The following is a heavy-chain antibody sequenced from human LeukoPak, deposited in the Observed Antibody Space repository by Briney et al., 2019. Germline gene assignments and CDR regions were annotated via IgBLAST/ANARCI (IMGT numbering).Heavy chain of an antibody. J-gene: IGHJ4*02. Sequence: SETLSLTCTVSGGSISSGGYYWSWIRQHPGKGLEWIGYIYHSGSTYYNPSLKSRVTISVDTSKNQFSLKLSSVTAADTAVYYCARERGGQCLDYWGQGTLVTVSS. CDR1: GGSISSGGYY. V-gene: IGHV4-31*03. D-gene: IGHD2-15*01. CDR3: ARERGGQCLDY. CDR2: IYHSGST.